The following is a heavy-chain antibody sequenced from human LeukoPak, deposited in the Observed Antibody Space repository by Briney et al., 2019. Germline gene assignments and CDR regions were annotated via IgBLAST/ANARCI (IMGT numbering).Heavy chain of an antibody. CDR1: GFTFSSYW. CDR2: IKQDGSEK. D-gene: IGHD6-13*01. V-gene: IGHV3-7*01. CDR3: ARDPEVAAAGKGY. Sequence: PGGSLRLSYAASGFTFSSYWMSWVRQAPGKGLEWVANIKQDGSEKYYVDSVKGRFTISRDNAKNSLYLQMNSLRAEDTAVYYCARDPEVAAAGKGYWGQGTLVTVSS. J-gene: IGHJ4*02.